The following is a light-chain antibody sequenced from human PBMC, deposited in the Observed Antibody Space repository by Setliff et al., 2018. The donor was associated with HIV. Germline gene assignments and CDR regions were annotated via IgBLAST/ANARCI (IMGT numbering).Light chain of an antibody. V-gene: IGLV6-57*01. CDR1: SGSIASNY. Sequence: NFMLTQPHSVSESPGKTVTISCTRSSGSIASNYVQWYQQRPGSSPTTVIYEDNQRPSGVPDRFSGSIDSSSNSASLTISGLKTEDEADYNCQSYDSNNHVVFGGGTKVTVL. CDR3: QSYDSNNHVV. J-gene: IGLJ2*01. CDR2: EDN.